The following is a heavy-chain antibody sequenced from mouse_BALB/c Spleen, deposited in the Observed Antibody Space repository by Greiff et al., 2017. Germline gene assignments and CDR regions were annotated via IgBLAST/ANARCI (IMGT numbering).Heavy chain of an antibody. J-gene: IGHJ1*01. CDR1: GYSITSDYA. D-gene: IGHD1-1*01. CDR2: ISYSGST. V-gene: IGHV3-2*02. CDR3: ARNNYYGSSYTGYFDV. Sequence: EVQRVESGPGLVKPSQSLSLTCTVTGYSITSDYAWNWIRQFPGNKLEWMGYISYSGSTSYNPSLKSRISITRDTSKNQFFLQLNSVTTEDTATYYCARNNYYGSSYTGYFDVWGAGTTVTVSS.